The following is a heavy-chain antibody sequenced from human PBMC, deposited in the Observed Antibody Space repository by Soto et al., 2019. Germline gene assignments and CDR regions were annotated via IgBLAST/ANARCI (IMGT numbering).Heavy chain of an antibody. CDR2: IYYSGST. CDR3: ERDGVSSSWYVGGWFDP. J-gene: IGHJ5*02. V-gene: IGHV4-59*01. Sequence: SETLSLTCTVSCGSISGYYWSWIRQPPGKGLEWIGYIYYSGSTNYNPSLKSRVTISVDTSKNQFSLRLSSVTAADTAVYYCERDGVSSSWYVGGWFDPWGQGTLVIVSS. D-gene: IGHD6-13*01. CDR1: CGSISGYY.